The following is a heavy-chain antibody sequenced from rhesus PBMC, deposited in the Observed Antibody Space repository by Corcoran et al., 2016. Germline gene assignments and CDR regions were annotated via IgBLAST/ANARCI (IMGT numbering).Heavy chain of an antibody. V-gene: IGHV4-80*01. CDR3: AREGGIAAAGVDY. D-gene: IGHD6-25*01. J-gene: IGHJ4*01. CDR1: GGSFSSYW. Sequence: QVQLQESGPGLVKPSETLSLTCAVSGGSFSSYWWSWIRQPPGKGLEWVGEINGNSGSTNYNPSLKRRVTISKDASKNQFSLKLSSVTAADTAVYYCAREGGIAAAGVDYWGQGVLVTVSS. CDR2: INGNSGST.